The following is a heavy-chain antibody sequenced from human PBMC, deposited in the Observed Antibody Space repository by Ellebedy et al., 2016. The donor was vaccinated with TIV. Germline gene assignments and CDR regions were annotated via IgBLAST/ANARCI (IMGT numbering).Heavy chain of an antibody. V-gene: IGHV4-34*01. CDR3: ARWNDDFWSGYRWFDP. D-gene: IGHD3-3*01. J-gene: IGHJ5*02. CDR2: INHSGST. CDR1: GGSFSGYY. Sequence: SETLSLTXAVYGGSFSGYYWSWIRQPPGKGLEWIGEINHSGSTNYNPSLKSRVTISVDTSKNQFSLKLSSVTAADTAVYYCARWNDDFWSGYRWFDPWGQGTLVTVSS.